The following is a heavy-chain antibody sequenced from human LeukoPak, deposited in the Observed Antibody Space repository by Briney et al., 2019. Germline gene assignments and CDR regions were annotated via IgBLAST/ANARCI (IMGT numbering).Heavy chain of an antibody. CDR3: ARRRIVATIDY. Sequence: KPSETLSLTCTVSGGSISSSSYYWGWIRQPPGKGLEWIGSIYYGGSTYYNPSLKSRITISVDTSKNQFSLKLSSVTAADTAVYYCARRRIVATIDYWGQGTLVTVSS. V-gene: IGHV4-39*01. D-gene: IGHD5-12*01. J-gene: IGHJ4*02. CDR2: IYYGGST. CDR1: GGSISSSSYY.